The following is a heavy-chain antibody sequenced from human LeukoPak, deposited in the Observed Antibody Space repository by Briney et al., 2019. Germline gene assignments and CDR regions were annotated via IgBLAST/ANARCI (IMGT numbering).Heavy chain of an antibody. CDR1: GGTFSSYA. J-gene: IGHJ4*02. Sequence: AASVKVSCKASGGTFSSYAISWVRQAPGQGLEWMGGIIPIFGTANYAQKFQGRVTITADESTSTAYMELSSLRSEDTAVYYCAGLLWFGESYHFDYWGQGTLVTVSS. CDR3: AGLLWFGESYHFDY. D-gene: IGHD3-10*01. CDR2: IIPIFGTA. V-gene: IGHV1-69*01.